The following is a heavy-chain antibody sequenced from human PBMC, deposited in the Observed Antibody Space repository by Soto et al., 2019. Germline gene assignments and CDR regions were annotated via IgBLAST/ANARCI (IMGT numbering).Heavy chain of an antibody. CDR3: ARDGEQIAAASTHVDY. J-gene: IGHJ4*02. Sequence: QVQLVQSGAEVKKPGASVKVSCKASGYTFTSYGISWVRQAPGQGLEWMGWISAYNGNTNYAQKLQGRVTMTTDTATSTAYRELRSQRSDDTAVYYCARDGEQIAAASTHVDYWGQGTLVTVSS. D-gene: IGHD6-13*01. V-gene: IGHV1-18*04. CDR1: GYTFTSYG. CDR2: ISAYNGNT.